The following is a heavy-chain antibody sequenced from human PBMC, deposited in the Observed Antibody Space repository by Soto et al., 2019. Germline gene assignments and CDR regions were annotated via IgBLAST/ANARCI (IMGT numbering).Heavy chain of an antibody. CDR1: GFTFSSYD. Sequence: EVQLAESGGGMVQPGGSLRLSCVASGFTFSSYDMHWVRQAPGKGLEYVSSISSNGGTTYYGNSVKGRFTISRDNSTNTLYPQMGSLRAEDMAVYYCVRRVSGNYDYWGQGNLVTVSS. CDR2: ISSNGGTT. D-gene: IGHD1-7*01. V-gene: IGHV3-64*01. CDR3: VRRVSGNYDY. J-gene: IGHJ4*02.